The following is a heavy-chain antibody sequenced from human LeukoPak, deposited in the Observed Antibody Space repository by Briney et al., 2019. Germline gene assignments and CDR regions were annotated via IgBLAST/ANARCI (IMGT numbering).Heavy chain of an antibody. V-gene: IGHV3-48*01. CDR2: ISAASHGI. CDR1: GFTFDTYS. Sequence: GGSLRLSCAASGFTFDTYSMTWVRQAPGKGLEWISHISAASHGIKYVASVKGRFTISRDNAKNSVFLQMTSLRPEDTAVYYCARGEYYQDGIGSNRFDNWGQGALVTVSS. D-gene: IGHD3-22*01. CDR3: ARGEYYQDGIGSNRFDN. J-gene: IGHJ4*02.